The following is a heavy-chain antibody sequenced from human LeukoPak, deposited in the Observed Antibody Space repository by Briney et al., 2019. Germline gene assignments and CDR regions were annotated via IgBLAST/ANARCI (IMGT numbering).Heavy chain of an antibody. J-gene: IGHJ4*02. V-gene: IGHV4-31*03. CDR3: ARGFRDYYDSSGYLDY. D-gene: IGHD3-22*01. CDR2: IYYSGST. Sequence: PSETLSLTCTVSGGSISSGGYYWSWIRQHPGKGLEWIGYIYYSGSTYYNPSLKSRVTISVDTSKNQFSLKLSSVTAADTAVYYCARGFRDYYDSSGYLDYWGQGTLVTASS. CDR1: GGSISSGGYY.